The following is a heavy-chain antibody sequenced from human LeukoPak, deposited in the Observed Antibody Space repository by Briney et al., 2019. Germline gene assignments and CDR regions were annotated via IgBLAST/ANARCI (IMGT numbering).Heavy chain of an antibody. CDR2: IYPGDSDN. D-gene: IGHD3-10*01. CDR3: ATNTMFRGIHAFDI. J-gene: IGHJ3*02. CDR1: GYSFTSYW. V-gene: IGHV5-51*01. Sequence: GESLKISCKGSGYSFTSYWIGWVRQMPGKGLEWMGIIYPGDSDNRYSPSFQGQVTISADKSISTAYLQWSSLKASDSAMYYCATNTMFRGIHAFDIWGQGTMVTVSS.